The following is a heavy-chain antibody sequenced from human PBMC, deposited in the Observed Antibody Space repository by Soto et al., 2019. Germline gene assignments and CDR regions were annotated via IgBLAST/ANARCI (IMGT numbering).Heavy chain of an antibody. CDR1: GYTFTSYG. CDR3: ARDRGRSCIGGTCPFDY. J-gene: IGHJ4*02. V-gene: IGHV1-18*01. CDR2: ISAYNGNT. D-gene: IGHD2-15*01. Sequence: ASVKVSCKASGYTFTSYGISWVRQAPGQGLEWMGWISAYNGNTNYAQKLQGRVTMTTDTSTSTAYMELRSLRSDDTAVYYCARDRGRSCIGGTCPFDYWGQGTLVTVSS.